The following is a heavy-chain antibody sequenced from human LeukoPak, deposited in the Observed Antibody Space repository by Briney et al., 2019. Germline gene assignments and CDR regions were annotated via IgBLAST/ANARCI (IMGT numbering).Heavy chain of an antibody. CDR1: GFTFDDYA. Sequence: GGSLRLSCAASGFTFDDYAMHWVRQAPGKGLEWVSGISWNSGSIGYADSVKGRFTISRDNAKNSLYLQMNSLRAEDTALYYCAKDHCSSTSCYSNWFDPWGQGTLVTVSS. D-gene: IGHD2-2*02. CDR2: ISWNSGSI. CDR3: AKDHCSSTSCYSNWFDP. J-gene: IGHJ5*02. V-gene: IGHV3-9*01.